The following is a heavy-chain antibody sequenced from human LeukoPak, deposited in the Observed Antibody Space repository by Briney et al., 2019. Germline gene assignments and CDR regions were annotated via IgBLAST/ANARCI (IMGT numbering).Heavy chain of an antibody. D-gene: IGHD3-22*01. Sequence: SGPTLVNPTQTLTLTCTFSGFSLSTSGVGVSWIRQPQGKALEWLALIYWNDDKRYSPSLKSRLTITKDTSKNQVVLTMTNMDPVDTATYYCAHRLRRQQYYYDSSGELGDAFDIWGQGTMVTVSS. V-gene: IGHV2-5*01. CDR2: IYWNDDK. CDR3: AHRLRRQQYYYDSSGELGDAFDI. J-gene: IGHJ3*02. CDR1: GFSLSTSGVG.